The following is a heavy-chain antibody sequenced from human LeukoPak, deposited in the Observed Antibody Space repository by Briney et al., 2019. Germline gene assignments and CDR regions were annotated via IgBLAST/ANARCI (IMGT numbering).Heavy chain of an antibody. D-gene: IGHD5-18*01. CDR3: ARRGVDTAWGNFDY. CDR1: GYTFTSYD. Sequence: ASVRVSCKASGYTFTSYDINWVRQATGQGLEWMGWMNPNSGNTGYAQKFQGRVTMTRNTSISTAYMELSSLRSEDTAVYYCARRGVDTAWGNFDYWGQGTLVTVSS. CDR2: MNPNSGNT. J-gene: IGHJ4*02. V-gene: IGHV1-8*01.